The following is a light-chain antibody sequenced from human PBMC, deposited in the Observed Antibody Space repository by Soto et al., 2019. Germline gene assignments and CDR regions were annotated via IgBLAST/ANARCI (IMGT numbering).Light chain of an antibody. CDR1: QSISRW. CDR3: QQFNSYPIT. J-gene: IGKJ5*01. Sequence: DIQMTQSPATLSASVGDRFTITCRASQSISRWLTWYQQKPGKXPKXXIYEASSLGSAVPSRFSGSGSGTELTITISGLQPDDGETYDGQQFNSYPITFGQGTRLEIK. CDR2: EAS. V-gene: IGKV1-5*01.